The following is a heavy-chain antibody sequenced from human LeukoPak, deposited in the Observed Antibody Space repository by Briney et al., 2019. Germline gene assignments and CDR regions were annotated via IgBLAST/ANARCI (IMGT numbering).Heavy chain of an antibody. V-gene: IGHV5-51*01. CDR1: GYSFTSYW. CDR2: IYPGDSDT. CDR3: ARVTYYYDSSGSLYYYMDV. J-gene: IGHJ6*03. D-gene: IGHD3-22*01. Sequence: GESLKISCKGSGYSFTSYWIGWVRQIPGKGLEWMGIIYPGDSDTRYSPSFQGQVTISADKSISTAYLQWSSLKASDTAMYYCARVTYYYDSSGSLYYYMDVWGKGTTVTVSS.